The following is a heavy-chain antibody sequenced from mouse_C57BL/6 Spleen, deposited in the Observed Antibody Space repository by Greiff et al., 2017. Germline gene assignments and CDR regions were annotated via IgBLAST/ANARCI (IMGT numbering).Heavy chain of an antibody. J-gene: IGHJ2*01. Sequence: EVKLMESGPGLVKPSQSLSLTCSVTGYSITSGYYWNWIRQFPGNKLEWMGYISYDGSNNYNPSLKNRISITRDTSKNQFFLKLNSVTTEDTATYYCARGDYYGSSYLYYFDYWGQGTTLTVSS. V-gene: IGHV3-6*01. D-gene: IGHD1-1*01. CDR3: ARGDYYGSSYLYYFDY. CDR1: GYSITSGYY. CDR2: ISYDGSN.